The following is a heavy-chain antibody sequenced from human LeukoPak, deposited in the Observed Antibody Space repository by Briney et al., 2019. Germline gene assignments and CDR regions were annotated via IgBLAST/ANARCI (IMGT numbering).Heavy chain of an antibody. CDR1: GFTFSSYW. V-gene: IGHV3-7*01. Sequence: GGSLRLSCAASGFTFSSYWMSWVRQAPGKGLEWVANIKQDGSEKYYVDSVKGRFTISRDNAKNSLYLQMNSLRAEDTAVYYCARNSLSSSWYSIWNYYYYMDVWGKGTTVTVAS. D-gene: IGHD6-13*01. J-gene: IGHJ6*03. CDR2: IKQDGSEK. CDR3: ARNSLSSSWYSIWNYYYYMDV.